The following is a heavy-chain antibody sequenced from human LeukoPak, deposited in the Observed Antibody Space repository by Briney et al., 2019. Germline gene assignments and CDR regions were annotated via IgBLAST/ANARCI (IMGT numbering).Heavy chain of an antibody. D-gene: IGHD5-24*01. J-gene: IGHJ4*02. Sequence: SETLSLTCTVSGYSISSGYYWGWIRQPPGKGLEWIGSIYYSGSTYYNPSLKSRVTISVDTSKNQFSLKLSSVTAADTAVYYCARGRARMATIRSPFDYWGQGTLVTVSS. V-gene: IGHV4-38-2*02. CDR1: GYSISSGYY. CDR3: ARGRARMATIRSPFDY. CDR2: IYYSGST.